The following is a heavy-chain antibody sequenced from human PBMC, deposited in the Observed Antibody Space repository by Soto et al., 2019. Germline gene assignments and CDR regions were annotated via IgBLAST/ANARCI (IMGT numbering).Heavy chain of an antibody. J-gene: IGHJ4*02. CDR1: GFTFTRYS. V-gene: IGHV3-21*06. Sequence: SVGSLRLSCAASGFTFTRYSMNWVRQAPGKGLEWVSSISSTTNYIYYGDSMKGRFTISRDNAKNSLYLEMNSLRAEDTAVYYCARESEDLTSKFDYWGQGTLVTVSS. CDR3: ARESEDLTSKFDY. CDR2: ISSTTNYI.